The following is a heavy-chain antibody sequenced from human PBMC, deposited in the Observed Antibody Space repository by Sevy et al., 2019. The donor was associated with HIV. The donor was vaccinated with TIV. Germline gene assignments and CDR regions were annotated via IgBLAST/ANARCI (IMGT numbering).Heavy chain of an antibody. V-gene: IGHV4-59*01. J-gene: IGHJ6*03. CDR3: ARVAVADNGYYYYYMDV. CDR2: IYYSGST. Sequence: SETLSLTCTVSGGSISSYYWSWIRQPPGKGLEWIGYIYYSGSTNYNPSLKSRVTISVDTSKNQFSLKLSSLTAAATAVYYCARVAVADNGYYYYYMDVWGKGTTVTVSS. CDR1: GGSISSYY. D-gene: IGHD6-19*01.